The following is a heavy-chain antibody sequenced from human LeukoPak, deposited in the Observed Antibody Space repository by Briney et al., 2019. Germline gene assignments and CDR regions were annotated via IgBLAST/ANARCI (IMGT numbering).Heavy chain of an antibody. Sequence: SETLSLTCIVSGASFSSGGYYWSWIRQHPGKGLEWIGHIYSSVDTYYSPSLKNRVTISVDTSKNQFSLKLSSVTAADTAVYYCARDYSDFYDSSGHLGGWFDPWGQGTLVTVSS. J-gene: IGHJ5*02. CDR2: IYSSVDT. D-gene: IGHD3-22*01. V-gene: IGHV4-31*03. CDR3: ARDYSDFYDSSGHLGGWFDP. CDR1: GASFSSGGYY.